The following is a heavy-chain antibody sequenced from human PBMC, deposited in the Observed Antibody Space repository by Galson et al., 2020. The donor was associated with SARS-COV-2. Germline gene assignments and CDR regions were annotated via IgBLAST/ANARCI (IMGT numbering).Heavy chain of an antibody. J-gene: IGHJ4*02. Sequence: SETLSLTFAVYGGSFSGPYWSWIRKSPGKGLEWIGEITQSGRVNYNPSLKSRVTISADTSKNQFSLELRSVTAADTAVYYCARGLFQTTMVIVVFTSGSFYFDRWGQGTLVSVSS. CDR2: ITQSGRV. D-gene: IGHD3-22*01. V-gene: IGHV4-34*01. CDR3: ARGLFQTTMVIVVFTSGSFYFDR. CDR1: GGSFSGPY.